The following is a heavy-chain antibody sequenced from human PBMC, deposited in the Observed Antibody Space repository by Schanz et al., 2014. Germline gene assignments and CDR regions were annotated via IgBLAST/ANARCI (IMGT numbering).Heavy chain of an antibody. CDR2: VYYSGST. CDR1: GGSISSNIYY. V-gene: IGHV4-61*05. Sequence: QLRLQESGPGLVKPSETLSLTCNVSGGSISSNIYYWGWIRQPPGKGLEWIGYVYYSGSTNYYPSRKSRVAISVDTSKNQFSLKLNSVTPADTAVYYCARGRGSDWNYGTLDYWGQGTLVTVSS. D-gene: IGHD1-7*01. J-gene: IGHJ4*02. CDR3: ARGRGSDWNYGTLDY.